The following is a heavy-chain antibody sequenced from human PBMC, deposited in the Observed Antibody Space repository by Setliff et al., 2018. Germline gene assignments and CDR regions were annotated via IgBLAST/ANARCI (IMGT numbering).Heavy chain of an antibody. CDR2: IYPGDSHT. V-gene: IGHV5-51*01. CDR1: GYSFSNFW. D-gene: IGHD3-10*01. J-gene: IGHJ5*02. CDR3: ARRGERFFNWFDP. Sequence: GGSLKISWKGSGYSFSNFWIGWVRQMPGKGLEWMGIIYPGDSHTRYSPSCQGQVTMSADKSINTAYLQSNNLKASDTAVYYCARRGERFFNWFDPWGQGTLVTVSS.